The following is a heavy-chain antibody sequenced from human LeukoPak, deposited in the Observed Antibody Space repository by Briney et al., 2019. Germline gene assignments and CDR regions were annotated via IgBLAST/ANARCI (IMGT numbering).Heavy chain of an antibody. CDR2: ISAHNGNT. CDR1: GYMFTSYG. J-gene: IGHJ4*02. D-gene: IGHD4-11*01. Sequence: GASVKVSYKASGYMFTSYGIIWVRQAPGQGLQWMGWISAHNGNTNYAQKLQGRVTMTTDTSTSTVYMELRSLRSDDTAVYYCARAKTTLLLDYWGQGTLVTVSS. CDR3: ARAKTTLLLDY. V-gene: IGHV1-18*01.